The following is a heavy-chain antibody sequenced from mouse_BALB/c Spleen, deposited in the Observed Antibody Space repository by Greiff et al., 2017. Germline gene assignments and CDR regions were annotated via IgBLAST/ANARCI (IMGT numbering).Heavy chain of an antibody. V-gene: IGHV1-7*01. D-gene: IGHD1-1*02. CDR1: GYTFTSYW. J-gene: IGHJ2*01. CDR3: ARWREGGYYFDY. Sequence: VQLQQSGAELAKPGASVKMSCKASGYTFTSYWMHWVKQRPGQGLEWIGYINPSTGYTEYNQKFKDKATLTADKSSSTAYMQLSSLTSEDSAVYYCARWREGGYYFDYWGQGTTLTVSS. CDR2: INPSTGYT.